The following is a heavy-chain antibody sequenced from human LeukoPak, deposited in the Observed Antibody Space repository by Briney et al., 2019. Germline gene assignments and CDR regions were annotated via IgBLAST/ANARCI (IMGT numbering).Heavy chain of an antibody. CDR3: AKWGDYDVLTGYYVSDF. CDR1: GFIFSNYA. CDR2: ISGRSNNT. D-gene: IGHD3-9*01. V-gene: IGHV3-23*01. Sequence: GALRLSCAASGFIFSNYAMYWVRQAPGKGLEWVSAISGRSNNTYYADSVKGRFTISRDSSKNTLYLQMNSLRADDTAVYYCAKWGDYDVLTGYYVSDFWGRGTLVTVSS. J-gene: IGHJ4*02.